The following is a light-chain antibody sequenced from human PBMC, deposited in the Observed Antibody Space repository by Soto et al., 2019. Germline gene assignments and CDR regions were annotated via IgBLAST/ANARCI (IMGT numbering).Light chain of an antibody. CDR3: QQYGSSPFT. V-gene: IGKV3-20*01. CDR1: QSVSSSY. J-gene: IGKJ3*01. Sequence: ESVLTQSPGTLSMSPGERATLSCRASQSVSSSYSAWYQQKPGQAPRLLIYGASSRATGIPDRFSGSGSGTDFTLTISSLEPEDCAVYYCQQYGSSPFTFGPGTNVDIK. CDR2: GAS.